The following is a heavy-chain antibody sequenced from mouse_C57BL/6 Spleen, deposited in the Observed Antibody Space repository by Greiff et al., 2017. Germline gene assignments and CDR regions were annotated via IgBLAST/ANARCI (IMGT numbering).Heavy chain of an antibody. D-gene: IGHD1-1*02. Sequence: QVQLQQSGAELVRPGSSVKLSCKASGYTFTSYWMHWVKQRPIQGLEWIGNIDPSDSETHYNQKFKDKATLTVDKSSSTAYMQLSSLTSEDSAVYYCARPWYTFHWYFDVWGTGTTVTVSS. V-gene: IGHV1-52*01. J-gene: IGHJ1*03. CDR3: ARPWYTFHWYFDV. CDR1: GYTFTSYW. CDR2: IDPSDSET.